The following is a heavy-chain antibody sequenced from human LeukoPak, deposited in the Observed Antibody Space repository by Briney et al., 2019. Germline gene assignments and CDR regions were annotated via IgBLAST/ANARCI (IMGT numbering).Heavy chain of an antibody. Sequence: SETLSLTCTVSGGSISTYYWSWIRQPPGKGLEWIGYIYYSGTTNYNPSLKSRVTISVDTSKNQFSLKLSSVTAADTAVYYCATSLRYFDWNHWGQGNLVTVSS. D-gene: IGHD3-9*01. CDR2: IYYSGTT. CDR1: GGSISTYY. CDR3: ATSLRYFDWNH. J-gene: IGHJ5*02. V-gene: IGHV4-59*08.